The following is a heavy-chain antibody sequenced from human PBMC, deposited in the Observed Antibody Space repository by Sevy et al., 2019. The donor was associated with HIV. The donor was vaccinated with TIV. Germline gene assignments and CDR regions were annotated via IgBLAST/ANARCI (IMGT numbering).Heavy chain of an antibody. CDR3: AIDPRDGGDY. J-gene: IGHJ4*02. V-gene: IGHV3-48*02. CDR2: ISTGSTTI. CDR1: GFIFSSYS. Sequence: GGSLRLSCAASGFIFSSYSMNWVSQAPGKGLEWISYISTGSTTIYYADSVKGRFTVSRDNARSSLFLQMNSLRDEDTAVYYCAIDPRDGGDYWGQGTLVTVSS. D-gene: IGHD3-16*01.